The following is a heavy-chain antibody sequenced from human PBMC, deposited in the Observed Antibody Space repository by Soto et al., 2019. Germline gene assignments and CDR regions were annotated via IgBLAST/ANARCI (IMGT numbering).Heavy chain of an antibody. CDR1: GGSISSYY. CDR2: IYYSGTT. J-gene: IGHJ4*02. D-gene: IGHD6-19*01. CDR3: ARSLGSGWYFFDY. Sequence: QVQLQESGPGLVKPSQTLSLTCTVSGGSISSYYWSWIRQPPGKGLEWIGYIYYSGTTNYNPSLKSRVPISVDTSKNQFSLKLSSVTAADTAVYYCARSLGSGWYFFDYWGQGTLVTVSS. V-gene: IGHV4-59*01.